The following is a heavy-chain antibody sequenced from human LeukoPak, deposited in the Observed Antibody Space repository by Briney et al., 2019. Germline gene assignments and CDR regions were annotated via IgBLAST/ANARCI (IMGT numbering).Heavy chain of an antibody. J-gene: IGHJ6*03. Sequence: GGSLRLSCAASGFTFSSYAMHWVRQAPGKGLEWVAVISYDGSNKYYADSVKGRFTISRDNSKNTLYLQMNSLRAEDTAVYYCARGLLWFGEMTHYMDVWGKGTTVTISS. CDR2: ISYDGSNK. CDR1: GFTFSSYA. D-gene: IGHD3-10*01. V-gene: IGHV3-30*04. CDR3: ARGLLWFGEMTHYMDV.